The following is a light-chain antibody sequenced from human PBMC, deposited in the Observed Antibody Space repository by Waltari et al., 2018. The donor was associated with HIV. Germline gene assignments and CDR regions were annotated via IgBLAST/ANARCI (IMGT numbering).Light chain of an antibody. CDR2: YDT. CDR1: NIERKS. CDR3: QVWDSTSDHVV. Sequence: SSALTQPPSVSVAPGKTARITCGGENIERKSVHWYQQKPGQAPLLVIYYDTDRPSGIPERFSGSNSGDTATLTIIRVGDGDEADYFCQVWDSTSDHVVFGGGTKLTVL. J-gene: IGLJ3*02. V-gene: IGLV3-21*04.